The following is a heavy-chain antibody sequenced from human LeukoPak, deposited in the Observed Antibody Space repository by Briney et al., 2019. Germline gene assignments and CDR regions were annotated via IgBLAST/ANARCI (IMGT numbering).Heavy chain of an antibody. Sequence: SVKVSCKASGGTFSSYAISWVRQAPGQGLEWMGGIIPNFGTANYVQKFQGRVTITADKSTSTAYMELSSLRSEDTAVYYCARDPHYYDFWSGYRPYYFDYWGQGTLVTVSS. D-gene: IGHD3-3*01. CDR1: GGTFSSYA. CDR3: ARDPHYYDFWSGYRPYYFDY. CDR2: IIPNFGTA. V-gene: IGHV1-69*06. J-gene: IGHJ4*02.